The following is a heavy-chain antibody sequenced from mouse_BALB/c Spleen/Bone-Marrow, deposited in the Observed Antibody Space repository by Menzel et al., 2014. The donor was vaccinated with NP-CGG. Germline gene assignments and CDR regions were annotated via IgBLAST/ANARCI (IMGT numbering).Heavy chain of an antibody. D-gene: IGHD1-2*01. V-gene: IGHV14-3*02. CDR3: ALITTATFSYWYFDV. Sequence: EVKLQESGAELVKPGASVKLSCTASGFNIKDSYMHWVKQRPEQGLEWIGRIDPGNGYSLYDPKFQGKATITADTTSNTAHLQLSSLTSEDTAVYYCALITTATFSYWYFDVWGAGTTVTVSS. CDR1: GFNIKDSY. CDR2: IDPGNGYS. J-gene: IGHJ1*01.